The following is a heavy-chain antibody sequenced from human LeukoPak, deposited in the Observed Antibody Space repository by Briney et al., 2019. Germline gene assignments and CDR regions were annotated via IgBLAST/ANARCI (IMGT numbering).Heavy chain of an antibody. J-gene: IGHJ6*03. CDR3: AKGVSSGYSNYYYMDV. Sequence: GGSLRLSCAASGFTFSSYGMHWVRQAPGKGLEWVAIISYDGSNKYYVDSVKGRFTISRDNSKNTLYLQMNSLRAEDTAVYYCAKGVSSGYSNYYYMDVWGKGTTVTVSS. D-gene: IGHD3-22*01. CDR2: ISYDGSNK. V-gene: IGHV3-30*18. CDR1: GFTFSSYG.